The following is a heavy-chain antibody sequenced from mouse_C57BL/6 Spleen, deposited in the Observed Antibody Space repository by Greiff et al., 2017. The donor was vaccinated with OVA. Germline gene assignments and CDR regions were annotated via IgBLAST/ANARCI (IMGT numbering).Heavy chain of an antibody. CDR1: GFTFSDYY. V-gene: IGHV5-16*01. CDR2: INYDGSST. CDR3: ARAYYSNYIDY. Sequence: EVKLVESEGGLVQPGSSMKLSCTASGFTFSDYYMAWVRQVPEKGLEWVANINYDGSSTYYLDSLKSRFIISRDNAKNSLYLQMSSLKSEDTATYYCARAYYSNYIDYWGQGTTLTVSS. J-gene: IGHJ2*01. D-gene: IGHD2-5*01.